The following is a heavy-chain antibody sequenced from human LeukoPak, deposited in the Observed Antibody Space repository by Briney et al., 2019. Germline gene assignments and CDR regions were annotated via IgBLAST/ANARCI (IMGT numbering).Heavy chain of an antibody. J-gene: IGHJ4*02. CDR3: ARGRRLLYSSSWYYFDY. Sequence: SETLSLTCAVYGGSFSGYYWSWIRQPPGKGPEWIGEINHSGSTNYNPSLKSRVTISVDTSKNQFSLKLSSVTAADTAVYYCARGRRLLYSSSWYYFDYWGQGTLVTVSS. V-gene: IGHV4-34*01. D-gene: IGHD6-13*01. CDR2: INHSGST. CDR1: GGSFSGYY.